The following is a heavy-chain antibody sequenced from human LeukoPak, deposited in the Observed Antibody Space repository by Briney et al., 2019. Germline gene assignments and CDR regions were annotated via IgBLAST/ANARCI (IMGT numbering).Heavy chain of an antibody. CDR3: AREAVISGWSGDMDV. D-gene: IGHD6-19*01. J-gene: IGHJ6*02. CDR1: ASTFTTYG. V-gene: IGHV3-33*01. CDR2: IWADGSNQ. Sequence: GGSLRLSCTASASTFTTYGFHWVRQAPGKGLEWVALIWADGSNQFSADSVKGRVNMARDNAKNTVYLQMDSLRADDTAVYFCAREAVISGWSGDMDVWGQGTTVTVSS.